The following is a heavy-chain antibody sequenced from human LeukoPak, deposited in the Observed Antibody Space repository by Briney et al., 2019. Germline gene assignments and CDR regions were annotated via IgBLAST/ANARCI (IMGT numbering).Heavy chain of an antibody. J-gene: IGHJ4*02. V-gene: IGHV4-34*01. CDR2: INHSGST. CDR1: GGSFSGYY. CDR3: ARGATQAYCGGDCPNFDY. Sequence: PSETLSLTCAVYGGSFSGYYWSWIRQPPGKGLEWIGEINHSGSTNYNPSLKSRVTISVDTSKNQFSLKLSSVTAADTAAYYCARGATQAYCGGDCPNFDYWGQGTLVTVSS. D-gene: IGHD2-21*02.